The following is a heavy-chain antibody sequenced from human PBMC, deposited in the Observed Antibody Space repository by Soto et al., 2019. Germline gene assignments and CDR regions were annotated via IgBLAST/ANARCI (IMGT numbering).Heavy chain of an antibody. D-gene: IGHD3-3*01. V-gene: IGHV1-69*13. CDR1: GGTFSSYA. Sequence: VASVKVSCKASGGTFSSYAISWVQQAPGQGLEWMGGIIPIFGTANYAQKFQGRVTITADESTSTAYMELSSLRSEDTAVYYCARDSLARRITIFGVVISFYYYYYMDVWGKGTTVTVSS. CDR3: ARDSLARRITIFGVVISFYYYYYMDV. J-gene: IGHJ6*03. CDR2: IIPIFGTA.